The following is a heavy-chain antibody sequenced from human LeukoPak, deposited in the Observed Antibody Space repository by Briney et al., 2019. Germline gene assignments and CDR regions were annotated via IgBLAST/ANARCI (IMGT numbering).Heavy chain of an antibody. V-gene: IGHV3-7*01. CDR2: IKQDGSEK. CDR3: ARGRGYSYGPRYFDY. D-gene: IGHD5-18*01. Sequence: GGSLRLSCVASGFTFSSSWMSWVRQAPGKGLEWVANIKQDGSEKYYVDSVKGRFTISRDNAKNSLYLQMNSLRAEDTAVYYCARGRGYSYGPRYFDYWGQGTLVTVSS. J-gene: IGHJ4*02. CDR1: GFTFSSSW.